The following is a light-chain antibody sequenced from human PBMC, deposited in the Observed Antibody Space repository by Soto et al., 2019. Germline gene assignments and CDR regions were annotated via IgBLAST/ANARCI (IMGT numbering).Light chain of an antibody. CDR3: QQLNSYPIT. CDR1: QTISSW. V-gene: IGKV1-5*01. Sequence: DIQMTQSPSTLSGSVGGRVTITCRASQTISSWLAWYQQKPGKAPKLLIYAASTLQGGVPSRFSGSGSGTDFTLTINSLQPEELATYYCQQLNSYPITVGQGTRLEIK. J-gene: IGKJ5*01. CDR2: AAS.